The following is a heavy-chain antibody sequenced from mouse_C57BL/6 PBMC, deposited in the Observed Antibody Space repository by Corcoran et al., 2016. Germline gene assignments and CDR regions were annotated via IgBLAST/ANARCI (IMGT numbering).Heavy chain of an antibody. D-gene: IGHD2-4*01. CDR1: GYTFTTYG. J-gene: IGHJ3*01. V-gene: IGHV9-3*01. CDR2: INTYSGVP. Sequence: QIQLVQSGPELKKPGETVKISCKASGYTFTTYGMSWVKQAPGKGLKWMGWINTYSGVPTYADDFKGRFAFSLETSASTAYLQINNLKNEDTATYFCARYRGYDYDGFAYWGQGTLVTVSA. CDR3: ARYRGYDYDGFAY.